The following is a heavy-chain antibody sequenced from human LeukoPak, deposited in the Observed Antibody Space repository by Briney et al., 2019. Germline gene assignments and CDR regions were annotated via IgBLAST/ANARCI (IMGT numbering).Heavy chain of an antibody. Sequence: PGGSLRLSCGVSGFTFSSYGMHWVRQAPGKGLEWVAYIRYDGSNRHYADSVKGRFTIFRDNSKNTLYLQMNSLRVEDTAVYYCAKGGRITMLRGVQRDHYFDYWGQGTLVTVSS. CDR1: GFTFSSYG. CDR2: IRYDGSNR. J-gene: IGHJ4*02. V-gene: IGHV3-30*02. D-gene: IGHD3-10*01. CDR3: AKGGRITMLRGVQRDHYFDY.